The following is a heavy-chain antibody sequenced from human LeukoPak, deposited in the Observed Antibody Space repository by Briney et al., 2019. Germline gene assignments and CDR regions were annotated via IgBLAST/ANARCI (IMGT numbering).Heavy chain of an antibody. D-gene: IGHD1-1*01. J-gene: IGHJ4*02. CDR2: INPNSGGT. V-gene: IGHV1-2*02. Sequence: ASVKVSCKASGYTFTDYYMHWVRQAPGQGLEWVGWINPNSGGTKYAQKFQGRVTMTRDTSISTAYMELIRLRSDDTAVYYCARLIGTTGYWGQGTLVTVSS. CDR3: ARLIGTTGY. CDR1: GYTFTDYY.